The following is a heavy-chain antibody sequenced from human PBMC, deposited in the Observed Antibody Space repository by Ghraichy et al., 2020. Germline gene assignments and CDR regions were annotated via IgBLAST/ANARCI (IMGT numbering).Heavy chain of an antibody. CDR1: GYSISSGYY. CDR2: IYHSGST. CDR3: ARDTPITMIVVASDHDAFDI. Sequence: SETLSLTCTVSGYSISSGYYWGWIRQPPGKGLEWIGSIYHSGSTYYNPSLKSRVTISVDTSKNQFSLKLSSVTAADTAVYYCARDTPITMIVVASDHDAFDIWGQGTMVTVSS. V-gene: IGHV4-38-2*02. J-gene: IGHJ3*02. D-gene: IGHD3-22*01.